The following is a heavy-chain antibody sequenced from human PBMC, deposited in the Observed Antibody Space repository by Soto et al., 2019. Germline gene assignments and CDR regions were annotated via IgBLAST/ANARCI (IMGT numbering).Heavy chain of an antibody. Sequence: RGSLRLSCAASGFAFSNYAMHWVRQAPGKGLEWVSSISTSIDATYYADSVKGRFTISRDDSKNTLYLQMNSLRAEDSAVYYCAKARTVAARHFDYWGQGTQVTVSS. CDR3: AKARTVAARHFDY. D-gene: IGHD6-6*01. V-gene: IGHV3-23*01. J-gene: IGHJ4*02. CDR1: GFAFSNYA. CDR2: ISTSIDAT.